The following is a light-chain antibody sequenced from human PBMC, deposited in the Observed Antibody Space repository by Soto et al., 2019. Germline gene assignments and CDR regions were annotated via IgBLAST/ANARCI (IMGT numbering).Light chain of an antibody. CDR3: QQRSNWPPAT. CDR2: DAS. J-gene: IGKJ2*01. V-gene: IGKV3-11*01. Sequence: EIVLTQSPATLSLSPGESATLSCRASQSVSSYLAWYQQKPGQAPRLLISDASNRATGIPARFSGSGSGTDFTLTISSLEPEDFAVYYCQQRSNWPPATFGQGTKLEIK. CDR1: QSVSSY.